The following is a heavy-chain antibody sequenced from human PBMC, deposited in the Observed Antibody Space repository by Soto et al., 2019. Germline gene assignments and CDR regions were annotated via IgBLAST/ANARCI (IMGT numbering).Heavy chain of an antibody. J-gene: IGHJ4*02. CDR1: GFTFGDYA. CDR2: IRSKAYGGTT. CDR3: TRRRERWLQRYYFDY. D-gene: IGHD5-12*01. V-gene: IGHV3-49*03. Sequence: PGGSLRLSCTAPGFTFGDYAMSWFRQAPGKGLEWVGFIRSKAYGGTTEYAASVKGRFTISRDDSKSIAYLQMNSLKTEDTAVYYCTRRRERWLQRYYFDYWGQGTLVTVSS.